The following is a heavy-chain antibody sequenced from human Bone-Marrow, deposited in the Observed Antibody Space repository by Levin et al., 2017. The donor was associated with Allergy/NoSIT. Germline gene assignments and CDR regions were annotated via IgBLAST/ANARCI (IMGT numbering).Heavy chain of an antibody. CDR2: IYSGGST. CDR1: GFTVTTNY. Sequence: PSETLSLTCAASGFTVTTNYMNWVRQAPGKGLEWVSLIYSGGSTYYADSVKGRFTISRDNSKNTVDLQMNSLRVEDTALYYCARDPVAAWGWFDPWGQGTLVTVSS. J-gene: IGHJ5*02. D-gene: IGHD3-16*01. V-gene: IGHV3-66*01. CDR3: ARDPVAAWGWFDP.